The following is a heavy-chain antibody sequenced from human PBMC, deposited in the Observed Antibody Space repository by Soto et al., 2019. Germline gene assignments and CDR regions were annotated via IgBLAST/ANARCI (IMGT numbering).Heavy chain of an antibody. D-gene: IGHD5-12*01. CDR3: ARTLRHGYNFGGIFDY. J-gene: IGHJ4*02. CDR2: VSNDGSNK. Sequence: GGSLRLSCAASGFNFSNYAMHWVCQAPGKGLEWVAVVSNDGSNKHSADSVRGRFTISRDNSKNTVYLQMNSLRAEDTAMYYCARTLRHGYNFGGIFDYWGRGALVTVSS. V-gene: IGHV3-30-3*01. CDR1: GFNFSNYA.